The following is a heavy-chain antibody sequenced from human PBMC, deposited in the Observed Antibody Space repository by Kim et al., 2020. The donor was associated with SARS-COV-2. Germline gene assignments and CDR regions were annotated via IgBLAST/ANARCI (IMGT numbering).Heavy chain of an antibody. D-gene: IGHD3-22*01. Sequence: SVKGRFTISRDNSKNTLYLQMNSLRAEDTAVYYCARTWDSSGYYYYGMDVWGQGTTVTVSS. J-gene: IGHJ6*02. V-gene: IGHV3-30*07. CDR3: ARTWDSSGYYYYGMDV.